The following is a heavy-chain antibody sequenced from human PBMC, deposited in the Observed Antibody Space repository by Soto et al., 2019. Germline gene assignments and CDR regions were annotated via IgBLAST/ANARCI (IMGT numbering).Heavy chain of an antibody. CDR3: AWSQGDFWSGYYLVGYYGMDV. CDR2: IIPIFGTA. V-gene: IGHV1-69*13. Sequence: SVKVSCKASGGTFSSYAISWVRQAPGQGLEWMGGIIPIFGTANYAQKFQGRVTITADESTSTAYMELSSLRSEDTAVYYCAWSQGDFWSGYYLVGYYGMDVWGQGTTVTVYS. CDR1: GGTFSSYA. J-gene: IGHJ6*02. D-gene: IGHD3-3*01.